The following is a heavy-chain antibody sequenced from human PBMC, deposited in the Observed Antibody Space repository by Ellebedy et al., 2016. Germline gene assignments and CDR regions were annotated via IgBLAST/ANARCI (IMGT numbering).Heavy chain of an antibody. D-gene: IGHD6-13*01. V-gene: IGHV4-34*01. CDR1: GGSFSGYY. CDR3: ARRIQLVANGGWFNP. Sequence: SETLSLXXAVYGGSFSGYYWSWIRQPPGKGLEWIGEINHSGSTNYNPSLKSRVTISVDTSKNQFSLKLSSVTAADTAVYYCARRIQLVANGGWFNPWGQGTLVTVSS. CDR2: INHSGST. J-gene: IGHJ5*02.